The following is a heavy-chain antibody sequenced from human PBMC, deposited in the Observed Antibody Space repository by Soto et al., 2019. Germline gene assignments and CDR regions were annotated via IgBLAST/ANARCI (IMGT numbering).Heavy chain of an antibody. Sequence: QAGGSLRLSCTASGFTFSSYGMGWVRQAPGKGLQWVSTIRGDGGQTHYTDSVKGRFSISRDNSKNTVYLQMDSLRAEDTAMYFCARDVGLDSDDFFAYWGQGIQVTVSS. CDR1: GFTFSSYG. J-gene: IGHJ4*02. D-gene: IGHD3-9*01. CDR2: IRGDGGQT. CDR3: ARDVGLDSDDFFAY. V-gene: IGHV3-23*01.